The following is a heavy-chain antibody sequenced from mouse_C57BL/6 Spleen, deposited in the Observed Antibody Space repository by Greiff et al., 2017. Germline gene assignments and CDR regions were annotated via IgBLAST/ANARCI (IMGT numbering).Heavy chain of an antibody. V-gene: IGHV7-1*01. CDR1: GFTFSDFY. CDR3: ARDAEYYGYVDY. J-gene: IGHJ2*01. Sequence: EVNVVESGGGLVQSGRSLRLSCAPSGFTFSDFYMEWVRQAPGKGLEWIAASRNKANDYTTEYSASVKGRFIVSRDTSQSILYLQMNALRAEYTAMYYCARDAEYYGYVDYWGQGTTLTVSS. CDR2: SRNKANDYTT. D-gene: IGHD1-1*01.